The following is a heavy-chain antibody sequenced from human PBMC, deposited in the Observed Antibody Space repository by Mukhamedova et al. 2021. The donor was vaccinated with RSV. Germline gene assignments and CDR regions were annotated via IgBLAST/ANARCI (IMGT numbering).Heavy chain of an antibody. J-gene: IGHJ3*01. CDR3: ARHGSKKATADAFDL. CDR2: IYPDDSDI. Sequence: IYPDDSDIRNSPSFQGQVTISVDKSISTVYLQWSSLKASDTAMYYCARHGSKKATADAFDLWGQGTMVTVSS. V-gene: IGHV5-51*01. D-gene: IGHD3-10*01.